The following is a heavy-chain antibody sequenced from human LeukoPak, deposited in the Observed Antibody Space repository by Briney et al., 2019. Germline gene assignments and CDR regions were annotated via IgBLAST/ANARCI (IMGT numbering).Heavy chain of an antibody. CDR2: FDPEDGET. D-gene: IGHD3-10*01. CDR1: GYTLTELS. CDR3: ATSRITMVRGVRYSRYYFDY. Sequence: ASVKVSCKVSGYTLTELSMRWVRQAPGKGLEWMGGFDPEDGETIYAQKFQGRVTMTEDTSTDTAYMELSSLRSEDTAVYYCATSRITMVRGVRYSRYYFDYWGQGTLVTVSS. V-gene: IGHV1-24*01. J-gene: IGHJ4*02.